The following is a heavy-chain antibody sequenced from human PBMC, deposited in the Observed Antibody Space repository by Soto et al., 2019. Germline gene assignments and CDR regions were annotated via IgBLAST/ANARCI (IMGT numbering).Heavy chain of an antibody. V-gene: IGHV4-31*05. CDR2: IYYSGST. D-gene: IGHD3-10*01. CDR3: AKPHHYYGSGSYRWYYFAY. J-gene: IGHJ4*02. Sequence: PSETLSLTCIVSGGSLSSGGYYWNWIRQHPGKGLEWIGNIYYSGSTNYNPSLKSRVTISVDTSKNQFSLKLTSMTAVYYCAKPHHYYGSGSYRWYYFAYWGQGTLVTVSS. CDR1: GGSLSSGGYY.